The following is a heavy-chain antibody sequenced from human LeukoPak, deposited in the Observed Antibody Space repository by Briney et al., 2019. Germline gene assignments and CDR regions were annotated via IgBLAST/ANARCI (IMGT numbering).Heavy chain of an antibody. CDR3: AKVRRKAGPAAITLLDY. D-gene: IGHD2-2*02. CDR2: IDSDTYGNTI. CDR1: GFTLSSYS. V-gene: IGHV3-48*01. J-gene: IGHJ4*02. Sequence: GGSLRLSCAASGFTLSSYSMNWVRQAPGKGLEWISYIDSDTYGNTIYYPHAVKGRFTISRDNAKNSLYLQMDSLRAEDTAVYYCAKVRRKAGPAAITLLDYWGQGTLVTVSS.